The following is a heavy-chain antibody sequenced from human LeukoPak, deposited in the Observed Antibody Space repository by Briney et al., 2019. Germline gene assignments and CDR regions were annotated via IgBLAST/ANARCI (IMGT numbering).Heavy chain of an antibody. J-gene: IGHJ1*01. CDR1: GFTFDEFG. CDR2: VSGDGGRT. D-gene: IGHD2-2*01. V-gene: IGHV3-43*02. Sequence: PGGSLRLSCAASGFTFDEFGMHWVRKAPGKGLEWVSFVSGDGGRTDYADSVKGRFTISRDNSKNSLYLQMNSLTADDTAFYFCARDRMSRAPTYFHHWGQGTLVTVSA. CDR3: ARDRMSRAPTYFHH.